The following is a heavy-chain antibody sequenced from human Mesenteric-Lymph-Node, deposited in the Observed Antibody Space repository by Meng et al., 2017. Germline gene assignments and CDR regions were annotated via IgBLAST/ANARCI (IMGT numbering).Heavy chain of an antibody. CDR1: GYTFTSYD. V-gene: IGHV1-8*01. D-gene: IGHD1-14*01. CDR2: MNPNSGNT. Sequence: ASVKVSCKASGYTFTSYDINWVRQATGQGLEWMGWMNPNSGNTGYAQKFQGRVTMTRNTSISTAYMELNSLRAEDTAVYYCAKDNGPILAEYWGQGTLVTVSS. J-gene: IGHJ4*02. CDR3: AKDNGPILAEY.